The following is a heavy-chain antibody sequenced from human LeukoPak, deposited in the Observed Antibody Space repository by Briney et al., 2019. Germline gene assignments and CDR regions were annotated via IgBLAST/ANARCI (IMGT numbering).Heavy chain of an antibody. Sequence: PGGSLRPSCAASGFTFDGYAMHWVRQAPGKGLEWVSGISWNSGSIGYADSVKGRFTISRDNAKNSLYLQMNSLRAEDMALYYCAKGQGYSSGWYYFDYWGQGTLVTVSS. CDR3: AKGQGYSSGWYYFDY. CDR1: GFTFDGYA. J-gene: IGHJ4*02. D-gene: IGHD6-19*01. CDR2: ISWNSGSI. V-gene: IGHV3-9*03.